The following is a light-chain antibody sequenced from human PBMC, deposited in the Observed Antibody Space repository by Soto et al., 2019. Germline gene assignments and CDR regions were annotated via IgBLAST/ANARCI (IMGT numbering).Light chain of an antibody. J-gene: IGKJ1*01. CDR1: QSINW. Sequence: DIQLAQSPSTLSASVGDRITITCRATQSINWLAWYQQKPGKAPKLLIFEASRLESGVPPRLRGSGSGIEFTLTIISLLPVDFVTYYGQHHDTHSLMWTFCQGTKL. CDR2: EAS. CDR3: QHHDTHSLMWT. V-gene: IGKV1-5*03.